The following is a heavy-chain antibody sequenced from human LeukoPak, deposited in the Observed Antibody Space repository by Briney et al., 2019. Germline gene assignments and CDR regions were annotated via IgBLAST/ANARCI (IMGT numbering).Heavy chain of an antibody. V-gene: IGHV3-33*01. D-gene: IGHD3-10*01. CDR1: GFTFSSYG. CDR3: ARDAFRRAGMDV. CDR2: IWYDGSNK. Sequence: PAGSLRLSCAASGFTFSSYGMHWVRQDPGKGLDWVAVIWYDGSNKYYADSVKGRFTISRDNSKNTLYLQMNSLRAEDTAMYYCARDAFRRAGMDVWAKGTTVTVSS. J-gene: IGHJ6*04.